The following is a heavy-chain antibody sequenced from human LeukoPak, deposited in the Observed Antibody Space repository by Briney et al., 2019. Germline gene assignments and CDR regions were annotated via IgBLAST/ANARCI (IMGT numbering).Heavy chain of an antibody. D-gene: IGHD3-3*01. CDR1: GFTFSIYW. CDR2: MKQDGSEQ. V-gene: IGHV3-7*03. J-gene: IGHJ4*02. CDR3: ARDRHYDFWSGYYTPFNS. Sequence: GGSLRLSCTASGFTFSIYWMSWVRQAPGKGLEWVANMKQDGSEQYYVDSMKGRFTISRDNAKNSLYLQINSLRAEDTAVYYCARDRHYDFWSGYYTPFNSWGQGTLVTVSS.